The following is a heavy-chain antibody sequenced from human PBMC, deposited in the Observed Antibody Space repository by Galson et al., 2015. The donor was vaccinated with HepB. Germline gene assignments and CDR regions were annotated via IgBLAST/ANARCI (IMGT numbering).Heavy chain of an antibody. J-gene: IGHJ6*02. CDR2: INPSGGST. D-gene: IGHD1-26*01. CDR1: GYTFTSYY. V-gene: IGHV1-46*01. Sequence: SVKVSCKASGYTFTSYYMHWVRQAPGQGLEWMGIINPSGGSTSYAQKFQGRVTMTRDTSTSTVYMELSSLRSEDTAVYYCARDDIVGATTLNGMDVWGQGTTVTVSS. CDR3: ARDDIVGATTLNGMDV.